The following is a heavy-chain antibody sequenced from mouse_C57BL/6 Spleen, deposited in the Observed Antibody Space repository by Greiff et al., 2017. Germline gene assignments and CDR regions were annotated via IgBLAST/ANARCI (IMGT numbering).Heavy chain of an antibody. Sequence: QVQLQQPGAELVKPGASVKLSCKASGYTFTSYWMHWVKQRPGQGLEWIGMIHPNSGSTNYNEKFKSKATLTVDKSSSPAYMQLSSLTSEDSAVYCCARGGDYDYDDAMDYGGQGTSVTVSS. V-gene: IGHV1-64*01. D-gene: IGHD2-4*01. CDR1: GYTFTSYW. J-gene: IGHJ4*01. CDR2: IHPNSGST. CDR3: ARGGDYDYDDAMDY.